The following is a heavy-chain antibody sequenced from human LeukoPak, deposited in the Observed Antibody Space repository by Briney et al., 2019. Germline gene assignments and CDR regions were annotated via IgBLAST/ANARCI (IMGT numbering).Heavy chain of an antibody. CDR1: GGSIRSTSYS. CDR2: VHYSGST. Sequence: SETLSLTCTVSGGSIRSTSYSWGWIRQPPGKGLEWLGSVHYSGSTYDNPSLKSRVTISVDTSKNQFSLNLISVTAADTAVYYCARRSTVAGRGRFDPWGQGTLVTVSS. J-gene: IGHJ5*02. D-gene: IGHD6-19*01. V-gene: IGHV4-39*01. CDR3: ARRSTVAGRGRFDP.